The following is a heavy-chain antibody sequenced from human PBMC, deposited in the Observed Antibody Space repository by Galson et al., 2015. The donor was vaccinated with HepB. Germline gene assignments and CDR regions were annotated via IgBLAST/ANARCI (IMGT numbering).Heavy chain of an antibody. J-gene: IGHJ3*02. CDR1: GFTFSNYA. CDR2: IIGSGGAK. CDR3: ARRCGDDCHDAYDI. D-gene: IGHD2-21*02. V-gene: IGHV3-23*01. Sequence: SLRISCAASGFTFSNYAMTWVRQAPGKGLEWVSVIIGSGGAKYYADSVEGRFTISRDNSKSMLFLQMNSLRAEDTAVYFCARRCGDDCHDAYDIWGQGTMVTVSS.